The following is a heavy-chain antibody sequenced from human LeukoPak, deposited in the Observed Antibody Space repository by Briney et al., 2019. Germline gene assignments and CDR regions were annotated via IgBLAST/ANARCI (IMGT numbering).Heavy chain of an antibody. J-gene: IGHJ6*03. D-gene: IGHD5-18*01. CDR2: IYPGDSDT. V-gene: IGHV5-51*01. CDR1: GYSFTSYW. Sequence: GESLKISCKGSGYSFTSYWIGWVRQMPGKGLEWMGIIYPGDSDTRYSPSFKGQVTISADKSISTAYLQWSSLKASDTAMYYCARSGYSYGYSYYYYYMDVWGKGTTVTVSS. CDR3: ARSGYSYGYSYYYYYMDV.